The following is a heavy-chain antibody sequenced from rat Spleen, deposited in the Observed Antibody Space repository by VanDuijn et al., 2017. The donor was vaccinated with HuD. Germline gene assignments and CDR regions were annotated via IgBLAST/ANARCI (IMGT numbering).Heavy chain of an antibody. V-gene: IGHV5-29*01. J-gene: IGHJ2*01. Sequence: EVQLVESGGGLVQPGRSLKLSCAASGFTFNNYGMAWVRQAPTKGLEWVATISSDGGRNFYRDSVKGRFTISRDNAKTTLYLQVNSLRSEDTATYYCTRDGAFGNYFDYWGRGVMVTVSS. D-gene: IGHD1-12*02. CDR1: GFTFNNYG. CDR3: TRDGAFGNYFDY. CDR2: ISSDGGRN.